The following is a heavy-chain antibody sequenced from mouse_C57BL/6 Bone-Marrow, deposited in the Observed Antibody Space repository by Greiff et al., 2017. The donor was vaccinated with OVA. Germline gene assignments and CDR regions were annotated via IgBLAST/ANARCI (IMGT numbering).Heavy chain of an antibody. CDR2: IDPENGDT. Sequence: VQLQQSGAELVRPGASVKLSCTASGFNIKDDYMHWVKQRPEQGLEWIGWIDPENGDTEYDSKFQGKATITADTSANTAYLQLSSLTSEDTAVYYCTTPIYYDYDWFAYWGQGTLVTVSA. D-gene: IGHD2-4*01. CDR1: GFNIKDDY. V-gene: IGHV14-4*01. J-gene: IGHJ3*01. CDR3: TTPIYYDYDWFAY.